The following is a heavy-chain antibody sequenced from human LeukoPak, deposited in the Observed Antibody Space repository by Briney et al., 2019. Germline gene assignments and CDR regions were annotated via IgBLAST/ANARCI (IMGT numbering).Heavy chain of an antibody. CDR3: ARVVPDYDFWSGYYGGFGDY. Sequence: GGSLRLSCAASGFTFSSYGMHWVRQAPGKGLEWVAVIWYDGSNKYYADSVKGRFTISRDNSKNTLYLQVNSLRAEDTAAYYCARVVPDYDFWSGYYGGFGDYWGQGTLVTVSS. CDR1: GFTFSSYG. J-gene: IGHJ4*02. V-gene: IGHV3-33*01. CDR2: IWYDGSNK. D-gene: IGHD3-3*01.